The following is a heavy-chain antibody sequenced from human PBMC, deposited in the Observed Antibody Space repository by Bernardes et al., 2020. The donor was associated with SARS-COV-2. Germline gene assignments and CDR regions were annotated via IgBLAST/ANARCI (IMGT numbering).Heavy chain of an antibody. CDR1: GFTFSSYA. CDR3: AKDSTPPSYCGGDCYGAFEI. CDR2: ISGSGGST. J-gene: IGHJ3*02. Sequence: GGSLRLSCAASGFTFSSYAMSWVRQAPGKGLEWVSAISGSGGSTYYADSVKGRFTIPRDNSKNTLYLQMNSMRAEDTAVYYCAKDSTPPSYCGGDCYGAFEIWGQGTMVTVSS. D-gene: IGHD2-21*02. V-gene: IGHV3-23*01.